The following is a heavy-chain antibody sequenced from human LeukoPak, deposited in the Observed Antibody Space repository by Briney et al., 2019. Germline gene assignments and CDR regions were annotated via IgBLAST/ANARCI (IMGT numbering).Heavy chain of an antibody. CDR3: AKAVNSGYDYYYYYGMDV. V-gene: IGHV3-23*01. CDR2: ISGGGGST. J-gene: IGHJ6*02. CDR1: GFTFSSYA. D-gene: IGHD5-12*01. Sequence: PGGSLRLSCAASGFTFSSYAMSWVRQAPGKGLEWVSAISGGGGSTYYADSVKGRFTISRDNSKNTLYLQMNSLRAEDTAVYYCAKAVNSGYDYYYYYGMDVWGQGTTVTVSS.